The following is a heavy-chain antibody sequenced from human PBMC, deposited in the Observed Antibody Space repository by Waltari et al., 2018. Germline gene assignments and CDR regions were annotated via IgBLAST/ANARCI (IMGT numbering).Heavy chain of an antibody. J-gene: IGHJ6*03. V-gene: IGHV4-34*02. CDR2: INYIGRT. D-gene: IGHD3-10*01. Sequence: QVQLQQWGAGLLKPSETLSLTCGVDGGSLSGFYWGWIRQPPGKGLEWIGEINYIGRTNYTPSLKSRVTISIDTSKNQFYLRLSSVTAADTAVYYCARLGYSMIGGGTYSYYMDVWGTGATVTIS. CDR1: GGSLSGFY. CDR3: ARLGYSMIGGGTYSYYMDV.